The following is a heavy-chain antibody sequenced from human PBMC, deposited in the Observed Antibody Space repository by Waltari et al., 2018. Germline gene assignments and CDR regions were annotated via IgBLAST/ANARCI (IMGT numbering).Heavy chain of an antibody. CDR2: IRSKADGGKT. CDR3: TRDRVTMIVPGP. J-gene: IGHJ5*02. CDR1: GFTFGDYA. D-gene: IGHD3-22*01. V-gene: IGHV3-49*03. Sequence: DVHLVESGGGLVHPRRSLRLSCTASGFTFGDYAMSWFRQAPGKGLGWVGFIRSKADGGKTEYAASVKGRFTISRDDSKSIAYLQMNSLKTEDTAVYYCTRDRVTMIVPGPWGQGTLVTVSS.